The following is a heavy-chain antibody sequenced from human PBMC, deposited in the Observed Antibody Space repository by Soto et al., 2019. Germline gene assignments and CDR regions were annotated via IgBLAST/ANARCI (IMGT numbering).Heavy chain of an antibody. D-gene: IGHD2-2*01. V-gene: IGHV4-59*01. Sequence: SETLSLTCTVSGGSISSYYWSWIRQPPGKGPEWIGYIYYSGSTNYNPSLKSRVTISVDTSKNQFSLKLSSVTAADTAVYYCAKKSTDSSGYSDYWGQGTVVTVSS. J-gene: IGHJ4*02. CDR1: GGSISSYY. CDR2: IYYSGST. CDR3: AKKSTDSSGYSDY.